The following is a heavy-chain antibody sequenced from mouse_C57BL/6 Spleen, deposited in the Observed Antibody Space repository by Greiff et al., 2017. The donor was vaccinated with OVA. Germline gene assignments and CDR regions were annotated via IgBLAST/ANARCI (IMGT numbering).Heavy chain of an antibody. V-gene: IGHV1-55*01. D-gene: IGHD1-1*01. CDR1: GYTFTSYW. CDR3: ASTVVDAMDN. CDR2: IYPGSGST. J-gene: IGHJ4*01. Sequence: QVQLQQSGAELVKPGASVKMSCKASGYTFTSYWITWVKQRPGQGLEWIGDIYPGSGSTNYNEKFKSKATLTVDTSSSTAYMQLSSLTSEDSAVYYCASTVVDAMDNGGKGTSATVPS.